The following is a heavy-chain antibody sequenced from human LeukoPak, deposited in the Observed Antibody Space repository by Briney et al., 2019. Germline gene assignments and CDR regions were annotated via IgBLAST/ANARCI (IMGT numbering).Heavy chain of an antibody. Sequence: ASVKVSCKTSGYTFTNYGISWVRQAPGQGLEWMGWISAYNGNTNYAQKLRGRVTMTTDTSTSTAYMELRSLRSDDTAIYYCANSWGYYDSAGYLYFHHWGQGTLVTVSS. V-gene: IGHV1-18*01. J-gene: IGHJ1*01. CDR3: ANSWGYYDSAGYLYFHH. CDR2: ISAYNGNT. D-gene: IGHD3-22*01. CDR1: GYTFTNYG.